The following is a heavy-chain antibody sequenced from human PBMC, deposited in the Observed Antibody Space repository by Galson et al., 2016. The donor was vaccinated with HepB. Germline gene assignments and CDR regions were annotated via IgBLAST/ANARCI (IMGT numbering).Heavy chain of an antibody. CDR2: INPSGGST. CDR3: AREAAQAAFDI. D-gene: IGHD6-25*01. CDR1: GYTFTSYY. Sequence: SVKVSCKASGYTFTSYYMHWVRQAPGQGLEWMGIINPSGGSTSYAQKFQGRVTMTRDTSTSTVYMELSSLRSEDTAVYYWAREAAQAAFDIWGQGTMVTVSS. V-gene: IGHV1-46*01. J-gene: IGHJ3*02.